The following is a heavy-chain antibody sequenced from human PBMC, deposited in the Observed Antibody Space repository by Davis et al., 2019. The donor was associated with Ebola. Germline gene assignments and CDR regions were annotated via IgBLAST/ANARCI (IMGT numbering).Heavy chain of an antibody. CDR3: AKDVAGRAGY. D-gene: IGHD1-14*01. CDR1: EITFRSHW. V-gene: IGHV3-74*01. Sequence: GESLKISCVASEITFRSHWFNWVSHARAKALEWVSRIDTDGSNTHCADSVRGRFTISRDNAKKTLFLQMNSLRAEDTAVYYCAKDVAGRAGYWGQGTLVTVSS. J-gene: IGHJ4*02. CDR2: IDTDGSNT.